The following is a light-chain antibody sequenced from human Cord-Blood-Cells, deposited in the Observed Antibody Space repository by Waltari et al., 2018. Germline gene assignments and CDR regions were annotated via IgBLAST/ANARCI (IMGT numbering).Light chain of an antibody. CDR1: QSVSIN. Sequence: EIVMTQSPATLSVSPGERATLSCRASQSVSINLAWYQQKPGQAPRLRIYGASTRPTGIPARFSGSGSGTEFTLTISSLQSEDFAVYDCQQYNNWPWTFGEGTKVEIK. J-gene: IGKJ1*01. V-gene: IGKV3-15*01. CDR3: QQYNNWPWT. CDR2: GAS.